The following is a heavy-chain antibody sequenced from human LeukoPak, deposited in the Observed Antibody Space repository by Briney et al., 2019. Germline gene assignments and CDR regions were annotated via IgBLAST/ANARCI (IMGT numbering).Heavy chain of an antibody. CDR1: GFSFTIYA. V-gene: IGHV3-23*01. Sequence: GGSLRLSCAASGFSFTIYAMTWVRQAQGKGLEWVSAVSGSGDATYYADSVKGRFTISRDNSKNTLYLQMNSLRAEDTAVYYCAKRGGLAGYFDYWGQGTLVTVSS. D-gene: IGHD2-15*01. J-gene: IGHJ4*02. CDR3: AKRGGLAGYFDY. CDR2: VSGSGDAT.